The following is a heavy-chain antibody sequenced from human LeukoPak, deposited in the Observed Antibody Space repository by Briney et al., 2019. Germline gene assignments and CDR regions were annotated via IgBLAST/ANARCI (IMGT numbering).Heavy chain of an antibody. D-gene: IGHD4-17*01. V-gene: IGHV4-34*01. CDR1: GGPFSGYY. CDR2: INHSGST. Sequence: SETLSLTCAVYGGPFSGYYWSWIRQPPGKGLEWIGEINHSGSTNYNPSLKSRVTISVDTSKNQFSLKLSSVTAADTAVYYCARGYGDYYDWFDPWGQGTLVTVSS. J-gene: IGHJ5*02. CDR3: ARGYGDYYDWFDP.